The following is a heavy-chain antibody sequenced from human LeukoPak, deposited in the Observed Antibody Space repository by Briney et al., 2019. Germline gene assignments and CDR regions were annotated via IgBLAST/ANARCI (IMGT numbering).Heavy chain of an antibody. CDR3: ARWDDFDY. D-gene: IGHD1-26*01. V-gene: IGHV1-2*02. Sequence: ASVTVSYTPSGYTFTHYYMHWVRQAPGQGLEGMGWINPNSRGTNYAQKFQGRVTMTRDTSISTAYMELSRLRSDDTVVYYSARWDDFDYWGQGTPVTVSS. J-gene: IGHJ4*02. CDR1: GYTFTHYY. CDR2: INPNSRGT.